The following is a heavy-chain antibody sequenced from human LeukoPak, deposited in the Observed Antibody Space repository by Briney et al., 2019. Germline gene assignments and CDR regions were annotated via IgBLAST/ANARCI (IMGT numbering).Heavy chain of an antibody. CDR2: ISSSGSTI. Sequence: GGSLRLSCTASGFTFSSYEMNWVRQAPGKGLEWVSYISSSGSTIYYADSVKGRFTISRDNAKNSLYLQMNSLRAEDTAVYYCARDRFTMVRGVISNYYYYYMDVWGKGTTVTISS. J-gene: IGHJ6*03. CDR3: ARDRFTMVRGVISNYYYYYMDV. D-gene: IGHD3-10*01. CDR1: GFTFSSYE. V-gene: IGHV3-48*03.